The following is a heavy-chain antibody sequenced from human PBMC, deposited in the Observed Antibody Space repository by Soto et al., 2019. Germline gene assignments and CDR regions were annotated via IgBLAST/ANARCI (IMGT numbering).Heavy chain of an antibody. Sequence: PSETLSLTCTVSGGSISSGGYYWSWIRQHPGKGLEWIGYIYYSGSTYYNPSLKSRVTISVDTSKNQFSLKLSSVTAADTAVYYCARDVFGDLYYFDYWGQGTLVTVSS. V-gene: IGHV4-31*03. D-gene: IGHD3-10*01. CDR3: ARDVFGDLYYFDY. J-gene: IGHJ4*02. CDR1: GGSISSGGYY. CDR2: IYYSGST.